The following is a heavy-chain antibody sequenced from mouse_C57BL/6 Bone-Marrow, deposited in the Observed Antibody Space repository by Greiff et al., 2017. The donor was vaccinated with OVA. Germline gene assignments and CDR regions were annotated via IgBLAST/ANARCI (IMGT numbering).Heavy chain of an antibody. J-gene: IGHJ1*03. CDR3: AITTVVATDWYFDV. Sequence: LQQSGPELVKPGASVKISCKASGYSFTDYNMNWVKQSNGKSLEWIGVINPNYGTTSYNQKFKGKATLTVDQSSSTAYMQLNSLTSEDSAVYYCAITTVVATDWYFDVWGTGTTVTVAS. CDR1: GYSFTDYN. CDR2: INPNYGTT. D-gene: IGHD1-1*01. V-gene: IGHV1-39*01.